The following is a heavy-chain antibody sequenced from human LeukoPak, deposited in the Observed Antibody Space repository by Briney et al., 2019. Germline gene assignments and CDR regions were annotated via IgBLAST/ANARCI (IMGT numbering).Heavy chain of an antibody. J-gene: IGHJ4*02. CDR3: ARVGTMMVN. Sequence: TLSLTCTVSGVSISSGDYYWCWFRQPPGKGLEWIGYIYFSGSTYYNPSPQSRVTISVDTSKNQSSLKLSSVTAADTAVYYCARVGTMMVNWGQGTLVTVSS. CDR2: IYFSGST. D-gene: IGHD3-22*01. V-gene: IGHV4-30-4*01. CDR1: GVSISSGDYY.